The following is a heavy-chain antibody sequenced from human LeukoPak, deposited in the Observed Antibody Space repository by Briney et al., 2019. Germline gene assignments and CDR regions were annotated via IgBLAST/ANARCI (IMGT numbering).Heavy chain of an antibody. Sequence: GGSLRLSCAASGFTFSSYSMNWVRQAPGKGLEWVSSISSSSSYIYYADSVKGRFTISRDNAKNSLYLQMNNLRVEDTAVYFCAKASWVSSADAVLWGQGTLVTVSS. CDR2: ISSSSSYI. D-gene: IGHD3-16*01. J-gene: IGHJ4*02. V-gene: IGHV3-21*04. CDR1: GFTFSSYS. CDR3: AKASWVSSADAVL.